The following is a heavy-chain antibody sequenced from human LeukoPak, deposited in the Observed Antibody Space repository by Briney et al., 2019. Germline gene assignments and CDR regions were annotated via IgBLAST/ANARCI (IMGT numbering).Heavy chain of an antibody. CDR3: GRGGNGFDP. J-gene: IGHJ5*02. CDR1: GFTVTTNY. Sequence: PGGSLRLSCAVSGFTVTTNYMTCVRHASGEGLECVLDIYSGGSTYYAHSVKGRFTISRYNSKITLYLQFNGLRAEHTGLYHSGRGGNGFDPWGQGTLVTVSS. V-gene: IGHV3-53*01. CDR2: IYSGGST.